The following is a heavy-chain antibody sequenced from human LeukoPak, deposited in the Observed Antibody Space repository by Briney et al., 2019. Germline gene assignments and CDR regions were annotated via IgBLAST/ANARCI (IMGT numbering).Heavy chain of an antibody. V-gene: IGHV3-33*03. CDR1: GFTFSGYG. Sequence: GRSLRPSCAASGFTFSGYGMHWVRQAPGKGLEWVAIIWYDGGTKYYADSVKGRFTISRDNSNNTLYLQMNNLRAEDTAIYYCVRCSPYWYMDVWGKGTTVTVSS. CDR3: VRCSPYWYMDV. J-gene: IGHJ6*03. D-gene: IGHD2-15*01. CDR2: IWYDGGTK.